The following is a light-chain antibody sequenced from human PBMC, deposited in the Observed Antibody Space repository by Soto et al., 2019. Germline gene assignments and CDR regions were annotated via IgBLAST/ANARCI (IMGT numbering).Light chain of an antibody. Sequence: QSVLTQPASVSGSPGQSITISCSGTSSDVGGYTYVSWYQQRPGEVPKVIIYDVSNRPSGVSNRFSASKSGNTASLTISGLQAEDEADYYCSSYTGTDAHVVFGGGTKLTVL. V-gene: IGLV2-14*03. CDR2: DVS. J-gene: IGLJ2*01. CDR3: SSYTGTDAHVV. CDR1: SSDVGGYTY.